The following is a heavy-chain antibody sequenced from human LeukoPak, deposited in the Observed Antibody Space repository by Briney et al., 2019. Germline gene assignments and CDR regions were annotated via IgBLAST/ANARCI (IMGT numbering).Heavy chain of an antibody. J-gene: IGHJ4*02. CDR2: ISYDGSNK. CDR3: AKDRRGSGWYFDY. V-gene: IGHV3-30*18. Sequence: SCKASGYTFTGYYMHWVRQAPGKGLEWVAVISYDGSNKYYADSVKGRFTISRDNSKNTLYLQMNSLRAEDTAVYYCAKDRRGSGWYFDYWGQGTLVTVSS. CDR1: GYTFTGYY. D-gene: IGHD6-19*01.